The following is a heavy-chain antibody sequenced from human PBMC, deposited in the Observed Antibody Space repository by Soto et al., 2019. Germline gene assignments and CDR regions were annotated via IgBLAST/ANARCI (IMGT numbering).Heavy chain of an antibody. Sequence: LRLSCETSGFTFGNYGMGWVRQVPVEGLEWVSGISGRGGRTYYADSVKGRFTISRDNSKNTLYLQMNSLRAEDTAVYYCAKAQVVTTAHHGYYFDYWGQGTLVTVSS. V-gene: IGHV3-23*01. CDR3: AKAQVVTTAHHGYYFDY. J-gene: IGHJ4*02. D-gene: IGHD2-21*02. CDR1: GFTFGNYG. CDR2: ISGRGGRT.